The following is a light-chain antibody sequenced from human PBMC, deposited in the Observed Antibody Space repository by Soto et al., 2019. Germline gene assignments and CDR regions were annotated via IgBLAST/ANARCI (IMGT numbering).Light chain of an antibody. Sequence: LTQPASLSGSPGQSITISCTGTSSDIGAYDYVSWFQQHPGKAPKLMISEVNNRPSGVSNRFSGSKSGNTAYLTISGLQVEDEAEYYCISYTARQYYLLGNGTKVTVL. CDR2: EVN. V-gene: IGLV2-14*01. CDR1: SSDIGAYDY. J-gene: IGLJ1*01. CDR3: ISYTARQYYL.